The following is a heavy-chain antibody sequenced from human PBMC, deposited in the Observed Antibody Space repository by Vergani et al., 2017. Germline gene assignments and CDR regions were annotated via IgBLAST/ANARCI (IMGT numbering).Heavy chain of an antibody. V-gene: IGHV3-21*01. J-gene: IGHJ3*02. D-gene: IGHD1-1*01. CDR1: GFAFNTYS. Sequence: EEQLVESGGGQAQPGGSLRLSCAASGFAFNTYSMNWVRQIPGKGLEWVSSISHDGGPIYYAESVRGRFVISRDNARNALYLEMNSLRAGDAVLYYCARDIVWSDGTFDMWGQGTMVSVSS. CDR3: ARDIVWSDGTFDM. CDR2: ISHDGGPI.